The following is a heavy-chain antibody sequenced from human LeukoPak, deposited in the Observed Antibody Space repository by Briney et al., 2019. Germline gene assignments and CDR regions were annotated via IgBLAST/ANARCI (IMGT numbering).Heavy chain of an antibody. V-gene: IGHV4-59*11. CDR1: GGSISSHY. Sequence: PSETLSLTCTVSGGSISSHYWSWIRQPPGKGLEWIGNIYYSGSTNYNPSLKSRVTISVDTSKNQFSLKLSSVTAADTAVYYCAGRDYYDSSGYHDAFDIWGQGTMVTVSS. CDR3: AGRDYYDSSGYHDAFDI. D-gene: IGHD3-22*01. J-gene: IGHJ3*02. CDR2: IYYSGST.